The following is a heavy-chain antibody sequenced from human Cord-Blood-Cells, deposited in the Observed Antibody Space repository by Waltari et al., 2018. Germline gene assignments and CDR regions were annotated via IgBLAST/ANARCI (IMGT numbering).Heavy chain of an antibody. CDR2: ISAYNGTT. D-gene: IGHD2-2*01. CDR3: ARVAGGVVPAAP. V-gene: IGHV1-18*04. CDR1: GYTFPSYG. Sequence: HVQLVQSGAEVKKPGDSVTASCKASGYTFPSYGISWLRQAPGQGLEWMGWISAYNGTTNSTQKHQGRVTMTTDTSTSTSYMGLRSLRSDDTAVYYCARVAGGVVPAAPWGQGTLVTVSS. J-gene: IGHJ5*02.